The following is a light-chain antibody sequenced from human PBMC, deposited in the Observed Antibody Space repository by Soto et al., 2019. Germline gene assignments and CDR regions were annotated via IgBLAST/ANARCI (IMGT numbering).Light chain of an antibody. CDR3: QQSYSTPWT. CDR1: QGISNY. J-gene: IGKJ1*01. CDR2: AAS. V-gene: IGKV1-27*01. Sequence: DIQITQSPSTRYTTVGDRVTITCRASQGISNYLAWYQQKPGKVPKLLIYAASTLQSGVPSRFSGSGSGTDFTLTISSLQPEDFATYYCQQSYSTPWTFGQGTKVDIK.